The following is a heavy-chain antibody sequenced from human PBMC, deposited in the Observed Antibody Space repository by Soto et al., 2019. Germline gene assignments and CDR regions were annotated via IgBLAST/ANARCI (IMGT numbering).Heavy chain of an antibody. D-gene: IGHD6-13*01. J-gene: IGHJ4*02. V-gene: IGHV4-34*01. CDR1: GGSFGGYY. CDR2: INHSGST. Sequence: QVQLQQWGAGLLKPSETLSLTCAVYGGSFGGYYWSWIRQPQGKGLEWIGEINHSGSTNYNPSLKSRVTISVDTSKNQFSLKLSSVTAADTAVYYCARARSSRSHHDYWGQGTLVTVSS. CDR3: ARARSSRSHHDY.